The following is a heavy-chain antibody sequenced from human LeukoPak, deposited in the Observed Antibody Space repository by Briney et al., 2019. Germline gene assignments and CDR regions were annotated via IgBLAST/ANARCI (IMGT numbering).Heavy chain of an antibody. CDR1: GCTLSSYY. CDR3: ARARGSWFGELTKYYYGMDV. J-gene: IGHJ6*04. D-gene: IGHD3-10*01. CDR2: IYYNGST. Sequence: SETLSLTCTVSGCTLSSYYWSWIRQPPGKGLEWIGYIYYNGSTNYNPSLKSRVTISVDTSTTQFSLKLSSVTAADTAVYYCARARGSWFGELTKYYYGMDVWGKGTTVTVSS. V-gene: IGHV4-59*01.